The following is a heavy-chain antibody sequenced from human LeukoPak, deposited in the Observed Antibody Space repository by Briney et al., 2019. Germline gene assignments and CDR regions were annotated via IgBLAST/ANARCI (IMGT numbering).Heavy chain of an antibody. CDR2: IYPGDSDT. Sequence: GESLKISCKASGYSFISYYIGWVRQMPGKGLEGMVIIYPGDSDTRYSPSFQGQVTISADKSTTTAYLQWSSLKASDTAMYYGARRIFGGSGRTFFFDYWGQGTLVTVSS. V-gene: IGHV5-51*01. CDR1: GYSFISYY. J-gene: IGHJ4*02. D-gene: IGHD3-10*01. CDR3: ARRIFGGSGRTFFFDY.